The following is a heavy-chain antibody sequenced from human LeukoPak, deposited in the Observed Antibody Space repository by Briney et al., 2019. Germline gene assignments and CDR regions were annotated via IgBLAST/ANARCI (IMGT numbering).Heavy chain of an antibody. CDR3: AKDLRGYTGIFDY. D-gene: IGHD2-2*02. Sequence: GGSLRLSCAASGFTFSSYAMSWVRQAPGKGLEWVSAISGSGGSTYHADSVKGRFTMSRDNSKNTLYLQMNSLRAEDTAVYYCAKDLRGYTGIFDYWGQGTLVTVSS. V-gene: IGHV3-23*01. CDR2: ISGSGGST. J-gene: IGHJ4*02. CDR1: GFTFSSYA.